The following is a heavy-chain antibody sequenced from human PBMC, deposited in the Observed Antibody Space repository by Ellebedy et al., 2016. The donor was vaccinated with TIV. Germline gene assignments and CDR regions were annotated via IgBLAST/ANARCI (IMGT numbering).Heavy chain of an antibody. J-gene: IGHJ4*02. V-gene: IGHV3-30*18. CDR1: GFTFSSYG. CDR2: ISYDGSNK. D-gene: IGHD6-13*01. Sequence: GESLKISCAASGFTFSSYGMHWVRQAPGKGLEWVAVISYDGSNKYYADSVKGRFTISRDNSKNTLYLQMNSLRAEDTAVYYCAKDMGYSSSWYDYWGQGTLVTVSS. CDR3: AKDMGYSSSWYDY.